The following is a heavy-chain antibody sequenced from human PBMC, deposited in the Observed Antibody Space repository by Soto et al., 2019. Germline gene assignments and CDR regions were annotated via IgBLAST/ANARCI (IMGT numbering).Heavy chain of an antibody. J-gene: IGHJ4*02. D-gene: IGHD3-10*01. CDR3: AKDMVRGVIYSYYFDY. CDR1: GFTFSSYG. V-gene: IGHV3-30*18. Sequence: GGSLRLSCAASGFTFSSYGMHWVRQAPGKGLEWVAVISYDGSNKYYADSVKGRFTISRDNSKNTLYLQMNSLRAEDTAVYYCAKDMVRGVIYSYYFDYWGQGTLVTVSS. CDR2: ISYDGSNK.